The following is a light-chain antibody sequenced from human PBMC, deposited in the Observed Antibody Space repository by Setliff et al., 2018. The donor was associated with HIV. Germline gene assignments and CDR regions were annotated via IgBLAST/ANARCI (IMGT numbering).Light chain of an antibody. CDR2: DVN. V-gene: IGLV1-40*01. J-gene: IGLJ1*01. CDR1: SSNIGAGYD. Sequence: QSVLTQPPSVSGAPGQRVTISCTGSSSNIGAGYDVHWYQQLPGTAPKLMIYDVNNRPSGVSNRFSGSKSGNTASLTISGLQAEDEADYYCSSYTSSTPLYVFGAGTKVTVL. CDR3: SSYTSSTPLYV.